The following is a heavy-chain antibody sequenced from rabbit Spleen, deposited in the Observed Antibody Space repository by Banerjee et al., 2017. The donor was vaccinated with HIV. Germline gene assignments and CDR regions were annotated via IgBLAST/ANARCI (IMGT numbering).Heavy chain of an antibody. CDR2: IYTGNGKT. V-gene: IGHV1S45*01. Sequence: QEQLVESGGGLAHPGGSRKLTGTASEFPLSANNSRCWAGRPPGKGLEWIGCIYTGNGKTYYASWAKGRLTISKSSSTTVTLQMTSLTAADTATYFCARDNGSGDYIDVYFDLWGPGTLVTVS. D-gene: IGHD1-1*01. J-gene: IGHJ4*01. CDR1: EFPLSANNS. CDR3: ARDNGSGDYIDVYFDL.